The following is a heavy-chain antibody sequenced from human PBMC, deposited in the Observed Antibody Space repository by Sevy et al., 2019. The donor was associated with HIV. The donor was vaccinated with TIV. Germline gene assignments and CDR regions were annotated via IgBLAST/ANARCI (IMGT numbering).Heavy chain of an antibody. D-gene: IGHD3-10*01. Sequence: ASVKVSCKAAGYTFTSYGTNYGISWVRQAPGQGLEWMGWISGYNGNTNHAQKFQGRVTMTTDTSTSTAYMGLRSLRSSDTAVYYCAVGSGSHNAFDIWGQGTMVTVSS. CDR3: AVGSGSHNAFDI. CDR1: GYTFTSYGTNYG. CDR2: ISGYNGNT. J-gene: IGHJ3*02. V-gene: IGHV1-18*01.